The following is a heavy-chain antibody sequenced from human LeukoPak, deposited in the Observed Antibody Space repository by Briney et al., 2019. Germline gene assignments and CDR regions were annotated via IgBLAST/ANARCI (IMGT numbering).Heavy chain of an antibody. Sequence: SETLSLTCTVSGGSISSYYWSRIRQPPGKGLEWIGYIYYSGSTNYNPSLKSRVTISVDTSKNQFSLKLSSVTAADTAVYYCARDLGSSSWYLYGMDVWGQGTTVTVSS. V-gene: IGHV4-59*01. CDR3: ARDLGSSSWYLYGMDV. CDR2: IYYSGST. J-gene: IGHJ6*02. CDR1: GGSISSYY. D-gene: IGHD6-13*01.